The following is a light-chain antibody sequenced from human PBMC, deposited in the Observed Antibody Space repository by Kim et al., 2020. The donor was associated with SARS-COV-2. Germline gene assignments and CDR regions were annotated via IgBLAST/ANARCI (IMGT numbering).Light chain of an antibody. V-gene: IGLV3-1*01. Sequence: VSPGQTASITCAGDKLGDKYACWYQQKPGQSPVLVIYQYSKRPSGIPERFSGSNSGNTATLTISGTQAMDEADYYCQAWDSSTGVFGGGTQLTVL. J-gene: IGLJ3*02. CDR3: QAWDSSTGV. CDR2: QYS. CDR1: KLGDKY.